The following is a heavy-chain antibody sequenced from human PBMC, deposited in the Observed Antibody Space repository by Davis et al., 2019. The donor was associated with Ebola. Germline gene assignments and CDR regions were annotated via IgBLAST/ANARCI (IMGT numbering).Heavy chain of an antibody. Sequence: GSSLRLPCVVPGFVVGAKYMRWVRQAAGKRLEWDSVLYAVGRTYHSDSVKGRVTISRDNAKNTVYLQVNDLRVEDTAVYYCTRHVPGDFWFFDLWGRGTMVTVSS. CDR2: LYAVGRT. D-gene: IGHD4-17*01. J-gene: IGHJ2*01. CDR1: GFVVGAKY. V-gene: IGHV3-66*04. CDR3: TRHVPGDFWFFDL.